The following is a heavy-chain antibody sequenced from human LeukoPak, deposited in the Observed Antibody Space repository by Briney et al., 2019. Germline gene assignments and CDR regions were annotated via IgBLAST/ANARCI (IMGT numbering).Heavy chain of an antibody. Sequence: QPGGSLRLSSATSGXSFTDYPMNWVRQAPGKGLEWISNIRTTAEGAKYAYYADSVKGRVTISRDDGKNTLYLHMNSLRDDDTAVYYCATDQRYAFDYWGQGILVTVSS. CDR3: ATDQRYAFDY. D-gene: IGHD3-9*01. CDR1: GXSFTDYP. J-gene: IGHJ4*02. V-gene: IGHV3-48*02. CDR2: IRTTAEGAKYA.